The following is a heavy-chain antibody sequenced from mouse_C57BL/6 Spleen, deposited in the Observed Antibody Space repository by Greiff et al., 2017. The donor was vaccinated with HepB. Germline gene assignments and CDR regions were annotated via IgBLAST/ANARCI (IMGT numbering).Heavy chain of an antibody. J-gene: IGHJ1*03. V-gene: IGHV1-64*01. CDR1: GYTFTSYW. Sequence: QVQLQQPGAELVKPGASVKLSCKASGYTFTSYWMHWVKQSPGQGLEWIGMIHPNSGSTNYNEKFKSKATLTVDKSSSTAYMQLSSLTSEDSAVYYCARGRDYYGSRGWYFDVWGTGTTVTVSS. CDR2: IHPNSGST. D-gene: IGHD1-1*01. CDR3: ARGRDYYGSRGWYFDV.